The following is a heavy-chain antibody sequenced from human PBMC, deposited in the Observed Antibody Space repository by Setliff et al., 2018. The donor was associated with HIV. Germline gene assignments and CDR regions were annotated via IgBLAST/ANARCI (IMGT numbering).Heavy chain of an antibody. CDR2: ISAYNGNT. CDR3: AREICITIFWGPEAGSCYFDY. V-gene: IGHV1-18*01. Sequence: ASVKVSCKASGYTFTSYGSSWVRQAPGQGLEWMGWISAYNGNTNYAQKLQGGVTMTTDTSTSTAYMELRSLRSDDTAVYYCAREICITIFWGPEAGSCYFDYWGQGTLVTVSS. CDR1: GYTFTSYG. D-gene: IGHD3-9*01. J-gene: IGHJ4*02.